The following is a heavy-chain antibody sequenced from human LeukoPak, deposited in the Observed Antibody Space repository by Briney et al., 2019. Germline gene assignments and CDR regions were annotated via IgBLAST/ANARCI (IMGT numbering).Heavy chain of an antibody. V-gene: IGHV4-61*02. J-gene: IGHJ3*02. Sequence: PSETLSLTCTVSGGSISSGSYYWSWVRQPAGKGLEWIGRIYTSGSTNYNPSLKSRVTISVDTSKNQFSLKLSSVTAADTAVYYCARGWNAYDAFDIWGQGTMVTVSS. CDR1: GGSISSGSYY. CDR3: ARGWNAYDAFDI. D-gene: IGHD1-1*01. CDR2: IYTSGST.